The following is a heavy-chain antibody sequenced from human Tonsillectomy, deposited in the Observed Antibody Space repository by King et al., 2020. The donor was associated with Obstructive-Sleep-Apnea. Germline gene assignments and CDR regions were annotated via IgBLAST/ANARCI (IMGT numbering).Heavy chain of an antibody. J-gene: IGHJ4*02. CDR2: IHPSESDT. CDR3: VRDEGTD. V-gene: IGHV5-10-1*01. CDR1: GYDFTNYW. Sequence: VQLVQSGAEVKKPGESLRISCKGSGYDFTNYWISWVRQMPGKGLEWMGRIHPSESDTHYIPSFQGRVTISVDKSITTAYLQWSSLQASDTGIYYCVRDEGTDCGQGTLVTVSA.